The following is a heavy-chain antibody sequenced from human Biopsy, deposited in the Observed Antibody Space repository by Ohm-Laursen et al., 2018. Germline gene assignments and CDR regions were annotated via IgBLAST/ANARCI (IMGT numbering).Heavy chain of an antibody. D-gene: IGHD3-22*01. Sequence: SQTLSLTCTVSGGSISSGGSYWSWIHQRPGKGLEWIGYIFNSANTYYNPSLKNLITISGDTSKNQFSLKLNSVTAADTAVYYCARGDYFDSNGYFWFDPWGQGTLVTVSS. V-gene: IGHV4-31*01. CDR3: ARGDYFDSNGYFWFDP. CDR1: GGSISSGGSY. CDR2: IFNSANT. J-gene: IGHJ5*02.